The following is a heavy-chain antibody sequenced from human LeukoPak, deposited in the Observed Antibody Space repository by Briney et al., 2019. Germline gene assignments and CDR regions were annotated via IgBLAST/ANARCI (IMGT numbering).Heavy chain of an antibody. CDR3: ARDKGVYYDSSGYYI. D-gene: IGHD3-22*01. J-gene: IGHJ4*02. V-gene: IGHV1-2*02. CDR1: GYTFTGYY. Sequence: ASVKVSCKASGYTFTGYYMHWVRQAPGQGLEWMGWINPNSGGTNYAQKFQGRVTMTRDTSISTAYMELSRLRSDDTAVYYCARDKGVYYDSSGYYIGGQGTLVTVSS. CDR2: INPNSGGT.